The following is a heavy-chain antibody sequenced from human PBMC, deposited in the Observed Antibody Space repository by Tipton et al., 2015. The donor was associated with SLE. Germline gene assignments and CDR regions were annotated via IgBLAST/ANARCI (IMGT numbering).Heavy chain of an antibody. D-gene: IGHD3-3*01. V-gene: IGHV3-13*01. CDR2: IGRIGDT. Sequence: SLRLSCAASGFTFSNYGMHWVRQATGESLEWVSAIGRIGDTYYPDSVRGRFTISRENARNSLYLQMNSLRAGDTAVYYCARDRFWSGYYGWFDPWGQGTLVTVSS. J-gene: IGHJ5*02. CDR3: ARDRFWSGYYGWFDP. CDR1: GFTFSNYG.